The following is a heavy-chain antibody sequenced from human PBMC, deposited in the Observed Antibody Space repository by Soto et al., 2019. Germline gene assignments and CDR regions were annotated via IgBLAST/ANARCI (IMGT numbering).Heavy chain of an antibody. D-gene: IGHD3-10*01. CDR1: GGSISSYY. Sequence: SETLYLTCTVSGGSISSYYWSWIRQPPGKGLEWIGYIYYSGSTNYNPSLKSRVTISVDTSKNQFSLKLSSVTAADTAVYYCARAYTPYGSGSYGPNWFDPWGQGTLVTVSS. CDR3: ARAYTPYGSGSYGPNWFDP. J-gene: IGHJ5*02. V-gene: IGHV4-59*01. CDR2: IYYSGST.